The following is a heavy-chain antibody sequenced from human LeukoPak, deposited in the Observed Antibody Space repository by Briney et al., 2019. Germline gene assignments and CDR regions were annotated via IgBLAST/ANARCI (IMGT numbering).Heavy chain of an antibody. V-gene: IGHV3-23*01. D-gene: IGHD6-19*01. Sequence: GGSLRLSYAASGFTFSSYGMSWVRQAPGKGLEWVSAISGSGGSTYYADSVKGRFTISRDNSKNTLYLQMNSLRAEDTAVYYCAKDTRGSGWYLANDYWGQGTLVTVSS. J-gene: IGHJ4*02. CDR3: AKDTRGSGWYLANDY. CDR2: ISGSGGST. CDR1: GFTFSSYG.